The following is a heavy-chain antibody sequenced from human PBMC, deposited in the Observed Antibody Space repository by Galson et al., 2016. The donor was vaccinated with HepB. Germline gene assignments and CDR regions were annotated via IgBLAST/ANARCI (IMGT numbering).Heavy chain of an antibody. J-gene: IGHJ5*02. CDR3: ARASGYHYVSWFDP. CDR1: GYSFSYYA. V-gene: IGHV1-69*13. CDR2: IIAIFGTA. D-gene: IGHD3-16*01. Sequence: SVKVSCKASGYSFSYYAMHWVRQAPGQRLEWMGGIIAIFGTANYAQKFQGRVTITADESTSTVYMELSSLRSEDTAVYYCARASGYHYVSWFDPWGQGTLVTVSS.